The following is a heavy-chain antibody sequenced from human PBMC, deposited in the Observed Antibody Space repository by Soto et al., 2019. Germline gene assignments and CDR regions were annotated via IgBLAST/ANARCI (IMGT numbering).Heavy chain of an antibody. D-gene: IGHD6-13*01. Sequence: PSETLSLTCTVSGGSDNSGSYYWSWFRQPPGKGLEWIGYIFYSGSTNYNPSLKSRVTISLDTSKNHFSLKLSSVTAADTAVYFCASGSRSRSWYWFDPWGQGTLVTVSS. CDR2: IFYSGST. V-gene: IGHV4-61*03. CDR1: GGSDNSGSYY. CDR3: ASGSRSRSWYWFDP. J-gene: IGHJ5*02.